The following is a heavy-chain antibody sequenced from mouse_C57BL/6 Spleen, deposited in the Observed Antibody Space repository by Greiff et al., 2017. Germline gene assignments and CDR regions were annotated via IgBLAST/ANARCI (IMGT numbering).Heavy chain of an antibody. Sequence: EVQGVESGGGLVKPGGSLKLSCAASGFTFSDYGMHWVRQAPEKGLEWVAYISSGSSTIYYADTVKGRFTISRDNAKNTLFLQLTSLRSEDTAMYYCARPIVDYAMDYWGQGTSVTVSS. J-gene: IGHJ4*01. CDR1: GFTFSDYG. CDR3: ARPIVDYAMDY. CDR2: ISSGSSTI. V-gene: IGHV5-17*01. D-gene: IGHD1-1*01.